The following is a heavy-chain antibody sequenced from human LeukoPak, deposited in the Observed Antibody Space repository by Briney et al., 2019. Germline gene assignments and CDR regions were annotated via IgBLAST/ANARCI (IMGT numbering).Heavy chain of an antibody. Sequence: PSQTLSLTXTVSGGSISSGDYYWSWIRQPPGKGLEWIGYIYYSGSTYYNPSLKSRVTISVDTSKNQFSLKLSSVTAADTAVYYCARVREWELSYFDYWGQGTLVTVSS. CDR1: GGSISSGDYY. J-gene: IGHJ4*02. D-gene: IGHD1-26*01. V-gene: IGHV4-30-4*08. CDR2: IYYSGST. CDR3: ARVREWELSYFDY.